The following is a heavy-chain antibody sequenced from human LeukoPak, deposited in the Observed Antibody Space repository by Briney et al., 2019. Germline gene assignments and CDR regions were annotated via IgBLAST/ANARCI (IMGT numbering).Heavy chain of an antibody. V-gene: IGHV3-7*01. Sequence: GGSLRLSCAASGFTFNSYWMSWVRQAPGKGLEWVANIKKDGSEKYYVDSVKGRFTISRDNAKNSLYLQMNSLRAEDTAVYYCAKVTYCGGDCYPVDYWGQGTLVTVSS. J-gene: IGHJ4*02. CDR2: IKKDGSEK. CDR3: AKVTYCGGDCYPVDY. CDR1: GFTFNSYW. D-gene: IGHD2-21*02.